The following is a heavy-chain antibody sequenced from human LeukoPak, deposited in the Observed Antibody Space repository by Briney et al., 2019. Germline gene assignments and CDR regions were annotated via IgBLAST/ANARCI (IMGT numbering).Heavy chain of an antibody. D-gene: IGHD6-19*01. V-gene: IGHV3-23*01. J-gene: IGHJ4*02. Sequence: GGSLRLSCAASGFTFSSYGMSWVRQAPGKGLEWVSAISGSGGSTYYADSVKGRFTISRDNSKNTLYLQMNSLRAEDTAVYYCATSEEDIKGIAVVKGFGEFDYWGQGTLVTVSS. CDR3: ATSEEDIKGIAVVKGFGEFDY. CDR1: GFTFSSYG. CDR2: ISGSGGST.